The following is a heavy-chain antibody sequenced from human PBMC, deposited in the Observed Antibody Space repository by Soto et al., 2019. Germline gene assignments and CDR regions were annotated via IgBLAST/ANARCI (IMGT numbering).Heavy chain of an antibody. CDR3: ATVLWRYFSGDSCYPQINWFDP. CDR1: GYTFTSYY. Sequence: ASVKVSCKASGYTFTSYYMHWVRQAPGQGLEWMGIINPSGGSTSYAQKFQGRVTMTRDTSTSTAYMELSSLRSEDTAVYYCATVLWRYFSGDSCYPQINWFDPWSQGTLVTVSS. D-gene: IGHD2-15*01. V-gene: IGHV1-46*01. CDR2: INPSGGST. J-gene: IGHJ5*02.